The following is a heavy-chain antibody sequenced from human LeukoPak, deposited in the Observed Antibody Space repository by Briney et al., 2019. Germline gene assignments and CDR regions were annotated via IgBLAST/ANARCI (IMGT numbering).Heavy chain of an antibody. Sequence: SETLSLTCTVSGGSISSYYWSWIRQPPGKGLEWIGYICYSGSTNYNPSLKSRVTISVDTSKNQFSLKLSSVTAADTAVYYCARGWGYNWFDPWGQGTLVTVSS. V-gene: IGHV4-59*01. CDR2: ICYSGST. J-gene: IGHJ5*02. CDR3: ARGWGYNWFDP. CDR1: GGSISSYY. D-gene: IGHD3-16*01.